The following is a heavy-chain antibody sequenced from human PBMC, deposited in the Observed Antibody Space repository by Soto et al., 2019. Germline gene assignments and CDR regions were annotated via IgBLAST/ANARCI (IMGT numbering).Heavy chain of an antibody. Sequence: QVQLQESGTGLVKPSETLSLTCPVSGGSVSSGRYYWSWIRQPPGRGLECVGYVYSSGSTNYNPSLKTQVNKSVDTSKNQFSLKLSSLTAADPSEYYCARGITVSGYRMDVWGQGTTVTVSS. CDR2: VYSSGST. CDR1: GGSVSSGRYY. CDR3: ARGITVSGYRMDV. J-gene: IGHJ6*02. V-gene: IGHV4-61*01. D-gene: IGHD3-22*01.